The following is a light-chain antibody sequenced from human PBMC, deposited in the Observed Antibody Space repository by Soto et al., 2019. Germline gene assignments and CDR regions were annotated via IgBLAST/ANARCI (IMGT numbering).Light chain of an antibody. V-gene: IGKV1-39*01. CDR1: QTITSY. J-gene: IGKJ1*01. CDR2: AAS. Sequence: DIQMTQSPSSLSASVGDRVTITCRASQTITSYLNWYQQTPGRAPQLLIYAASSLQGGVPSRFSSSGSGTDFTFTISRLQPEDFATFYCQQTYSAPSTWTFGQGTKVEIK. CDR3: QQTYSAPSTWT.